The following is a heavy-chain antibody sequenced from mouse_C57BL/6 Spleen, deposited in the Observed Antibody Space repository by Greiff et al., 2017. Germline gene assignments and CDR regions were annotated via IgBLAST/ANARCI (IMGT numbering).Heavy chain of an antibody. V-gene: IGHV7-1*01. J-gene: IGHJ1*03. Sequence: EVNVVESGGGLVQSGRSLRLSCATSGFTFSDFYMEWVRQAPGKGLEWIAASRNKANDYTTEYSASVKGRFIVSRDTSQSILYLQMNALRAEDTAIYYCARDAPYSAGYFDGWGTGTTVTVSS. CDR1: GFTFSDFY. CDR2: SRNKANDYTT. D-gene: IGHD6-5*01. CDR3: ARDAPYSAGYFDG.